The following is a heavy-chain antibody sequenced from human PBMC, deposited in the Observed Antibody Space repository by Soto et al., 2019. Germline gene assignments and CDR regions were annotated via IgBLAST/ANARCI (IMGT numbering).Heavy chain of an antibody. Sequence: PSETLSLTCAVYGGSFSGYYWSWIRQPPGKGLEWIGEINHSGSTNYNPSLKSRVTISVDTSKNQFSLKLSSVTAADTAVYYCARGMTTVTLAIDYWGQGTLVTSPQ. CDR2: INHSGST. CDR1: GGSFSGYY. J-gene: IGHJ4*02. CDR3: ARGMTTVTLAIDY. V-gene: IGHV4-34*01. D-gene: IGHD4-17*01.